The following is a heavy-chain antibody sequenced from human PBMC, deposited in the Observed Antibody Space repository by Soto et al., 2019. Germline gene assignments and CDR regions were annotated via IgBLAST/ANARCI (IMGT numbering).Heavy chain of an antibody. CDR3: ARERMLVDYGSGSYYYYMDV. V-gene: IGHV1-69*04. J-gene: IGHJ6*03. D-gene: IGHD3-10*01. CDR1: GGTFSSYT. Sequence: GASVKVSCKASGGTFSSYTISWVRQAPGQALEWMGRIIPILGIANYAQKFQGRVTITADKSTSTAYMELSSLRSEDTAVYYCARERMLVDYGSGSYYYYMDVWGKGTTVTVSS. CDR2: IIPILGIA.